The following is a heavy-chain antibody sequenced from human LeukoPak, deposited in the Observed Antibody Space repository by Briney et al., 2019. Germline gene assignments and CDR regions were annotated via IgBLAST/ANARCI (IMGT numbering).Heavy chain of an antibody. CDR3: ARGRVHFPY. Sequence: SETLSLTCAVYGGALSGYYWSWIRPPPGKGLEWIGEINHSGSTNYNPSLKSRVTISVDTSKNQFSLKLSSVTAADTAVYYCARGRVHFPYWGQGTLVTVSS. CDR1: GGALSGYY. D-gene: IGHD3-3*02. V-gene: IGHV4-34*01. J-gene: IGHJ4*02. CDR2: INHSGST.